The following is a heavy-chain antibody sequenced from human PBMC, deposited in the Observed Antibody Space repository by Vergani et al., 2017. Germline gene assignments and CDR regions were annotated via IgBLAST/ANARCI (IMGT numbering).Heavy chain of an antibody. J-gene: IGHJ6*04. D-gene: IGHD3/OR15-3a*01. CDR2: IRDKAYNYAT. CDR1: GLTFSDSA. CDR3: FYDFWAGYDSGDV. V-gene: IGHV3-73*02. Sequence: EVHLVESGGGLVQPGESLKLSCATSGLTFSDSAIHWVRQTPGKGLEWIGRIRDKAYNYATVYAVSVKGRFTIARDDSKKTAYLQMNGLTTEDTAVYYCFYDFWAGYDSGDVWGKGATVTVSS.